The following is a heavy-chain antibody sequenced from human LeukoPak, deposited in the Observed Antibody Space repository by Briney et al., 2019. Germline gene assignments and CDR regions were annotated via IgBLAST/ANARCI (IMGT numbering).Heavy chain of an antibody. V-gene: IGHV4-61*01. D-gene: IGHD3-10*01. J-gene: IGHJ4*02. Sequence: SETLSLTCTVSGGSVSSGNYYWSWIRQPPGKGLEWIGYISYSGSTNFNPSLKSRVTISVDTSKNQFSLKLSSVTAADTAVYYCARGSPYGSGSPLDHWGQGTLVTVSS. CDR2: ISYSGST. CDR1: GGSVSSGNYY. CDR3: ARGSPYGSGSPLDH.